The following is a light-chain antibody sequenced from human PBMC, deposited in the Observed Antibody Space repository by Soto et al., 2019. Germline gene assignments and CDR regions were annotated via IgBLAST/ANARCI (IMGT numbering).Light chain of an antibody. J-gene: IGKJ4*01. CDR3: QQYYNSALT. V-gene: IGKV1-39*01. CDR2: AAS. Sequence: DIHMTQSPSSVCASLGDRVTITCRASQSISNFLNWFQHKPGKAPKVLISAASTLQSGVPPRFSGSVSGTDFTLTISSLQPEDSASYYCQQYYNSALTFGGGTKVDIK. CDR1: QSISNF.